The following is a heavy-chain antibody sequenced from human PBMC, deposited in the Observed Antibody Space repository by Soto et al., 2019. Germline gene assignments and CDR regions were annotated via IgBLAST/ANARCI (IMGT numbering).Heavy chain of an antibody. CDR3: ARVCCSGGRCYGIDY. J-gene: IGHJ4*02. Sequence: ASVKVSCKASGYTFTSYYMHWVRQAPGQGLEWMGIINPSGSTTYAQKFQGRVTMTRDTSTSTVYMELSSLRSDDTAVYYCARVCCSGGRCYGIDYWGQGTLVTVSS. CDR2: INPSGST. CDR1: GYTFTSYY. D-gene: IGHD2-15*01. V-gene: IGHV1-46*01.